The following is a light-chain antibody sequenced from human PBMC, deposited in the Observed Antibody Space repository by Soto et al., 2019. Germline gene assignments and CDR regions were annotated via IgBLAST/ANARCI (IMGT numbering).Light chain of an antibody. CDR2: VNS. CDR1: SSNIGAGYD. CDR3: QSYDSSLSVV. Sequence: QSVLTQPPSVSGVPGQRVTISCTGSSSNIGAGYDVHWYQQLPGTAPKLLIYVNSNRPSGVPDRFSCSKSGTSASLAITGLQAEDEADYYCQSYDSSLSVVFGGGTKLTVL. V-gene: IGLV1-40*01. J-gene: IGLJ2*01.